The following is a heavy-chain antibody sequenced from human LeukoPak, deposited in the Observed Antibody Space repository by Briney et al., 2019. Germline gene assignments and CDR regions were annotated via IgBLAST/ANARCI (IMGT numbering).Heavy chain of an antibody. J-gene: IGHJ6*02. CDR2: IYTSGST. D-gene: IGHD4-11*01. Sequence: PSETLSLTCTVSGGSISSGSYYWGWIRQPAGKGLEWFGRIYTSGSTNYNPSPKTRVTISVDTSKNRFSLKLSSVTAADTAVYYCARESAFTVTTKYYYYGMDVWGQGTTVTVSS. CDR1: GGSISSGSYY. CDR3: ARESAFTVTTKYYYYGMDV. V-gene: IGHV4-61*02.